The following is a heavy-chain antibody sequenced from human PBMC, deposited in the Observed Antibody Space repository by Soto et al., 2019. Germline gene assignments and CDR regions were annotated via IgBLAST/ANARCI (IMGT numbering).Heavy chain of an antibody. CDR3: ANSSSYGTSISLAHFDY. CDR2: ISGSGGST. D-gene: IGHD5-18*01. J-gene: IGHJ4*02. CDR1: GFTFSSYA. Sequence: GGSLRLSCAASGFTFSSYAMSWVRQAPGKGLEWVSAISGSGGSTYYADSVKGRFTISRDNSKNTLYLQMNSLRAEDTAVYYCANSSSYGTSISLAHFDYWGQGTLVTVSS. V-gene: IGHV3-23*01.